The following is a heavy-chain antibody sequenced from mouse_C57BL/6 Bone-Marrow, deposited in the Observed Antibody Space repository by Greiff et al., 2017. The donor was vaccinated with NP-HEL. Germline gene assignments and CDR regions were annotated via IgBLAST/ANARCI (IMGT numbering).Heavy chain of an antibody. CDR2: IYPGDGDT. J-gene: IGHJ4*01. Sequence: VHLVESGPELVKPGASVKISCKASGYAFSSSWMNWVKQRPGKGLEWIGRIYPGDGDTNYNGKFKGKATLTADKSSSTAYMQLSSLTSEDSAVYVCARQDTTVVAPHAMDYWGQGTSVTVSS. D-gene: IGHD1-1*01. CDR1: GYAFSSSW. V-gene: IGHV1-82*01. CDR3: ARQDTTVVAPHAMDY.